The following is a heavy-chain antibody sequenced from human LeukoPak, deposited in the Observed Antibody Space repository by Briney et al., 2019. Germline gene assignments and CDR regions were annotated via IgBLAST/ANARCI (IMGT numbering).Heavy chain of an antibody. J-gene: IGHJ4*02. CDR2: IKQDGSES. CDR3: SRDNAAVPGGDY. V-gene: IGHV3-7*01. CDR1: GFTFSSYA. Sequence: GGSLRLSCAASGFTFSSYAMSWVRQAPGKGLEWVANIKQDGSESAYLASVKGRFTVSRDNANNFLYLQMNNLRVEDTAVYYCSRDNAAVPGGDYWGQGVLVIVSS. D-gene: IGHD3-16*01.